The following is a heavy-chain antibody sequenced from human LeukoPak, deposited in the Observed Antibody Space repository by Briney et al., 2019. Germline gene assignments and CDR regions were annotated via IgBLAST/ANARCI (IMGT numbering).Heavy chain of an antibody. D-gene: IGHD3-16*01. CDR1: GDPFSSSSFS. CDR2: IYYSGST. V-gene: IGHV4-39*01. CDR3: ARHNGGEVCDI. J-gene: IGHJ4*02. Sequence: SETLSLTCTVSGDPFSSSSFSWGWIRQPPGKGLEWIGNIYYSGSTYYNPSLKSRVTISVDTSKNQFSLKLSSVSAADTAVYYCARHNGGEVCDIWGQGTLVTVSS.